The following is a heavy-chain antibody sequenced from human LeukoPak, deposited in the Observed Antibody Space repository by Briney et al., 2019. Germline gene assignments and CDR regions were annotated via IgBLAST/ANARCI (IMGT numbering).Heavy chain of an antibody. CDR1: GFTFSNYA. J-gene: IGHJ4*02. Sequence: PGGSLRLSCAASGFTFSNYAVSWVRQAPGKRLEWVSGISGTSGTINYADPVKGRFTISRDNSKNTVYLQMNSLRAEDTAVYYCAKRLGDQRAFDYWGQGTLVTVSS. D-gene: IGHD2-21*02. V-gene: IGHV3-23*01. CDR3: AKRLGDQRAFDY. CDR2: ISGTSGTI.